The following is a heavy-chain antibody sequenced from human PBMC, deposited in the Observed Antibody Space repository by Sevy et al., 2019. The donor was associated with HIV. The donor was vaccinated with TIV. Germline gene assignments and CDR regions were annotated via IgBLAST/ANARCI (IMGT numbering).Heavy chain of an antibody. CDR3: ASAGIVVVVAARKEHYGMDV. J-gene: IGHJ6*02. CDR1: GFTFSSYW. D-gene: IGHD2-15*01. Sequence: GGSLRLSCAASGFTFSSYWMSWVRQAPGKGLEWVVNIKQDGSEKYYVDSVKGRFTISRDNAKNSLYLQMNSLRAEDTAVYYCASAGIVVVVAARKEHYGMDVWGQGTTVTVSS. V-gene: IGHV3-7*01. CDR2: IKQDGSEK.